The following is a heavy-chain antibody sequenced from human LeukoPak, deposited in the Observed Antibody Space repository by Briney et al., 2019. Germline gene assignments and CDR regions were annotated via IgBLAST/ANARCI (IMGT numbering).Heavy chain of an antibody. CDR3: ARDRGIYGSGSYYNPDWNFDL. D-gene: IGHD3-10*01. V-gene: IGHV3-30-3*01. J-gene: IGHJ2*01. Sequence: PGGSLRLSCAASGFTFSSYVMHWVRQAPGKGLEWVAVISYDGSNKYYADSVKGRFSISRDNSKNTLFLQMQSLRAEDTAVYYCARDRGIYGSGSYYNPDWNFDLWGRGTLVSVSS. CDR2: ISYDGSNK. CDR1: GFTFSSYV.